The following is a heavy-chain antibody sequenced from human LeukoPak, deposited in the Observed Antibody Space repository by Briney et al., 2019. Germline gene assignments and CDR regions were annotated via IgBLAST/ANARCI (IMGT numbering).Heavy chain of an antibody. Sequence: ASVKVSCKASGYTFTSYYIQWERQAPGQGLEWMGIITPSGGSTSYAQKFQGRVTMTRDTSTSTVYMELSSLRSEDTAVYYCAREGGIAARPMDYWGQGTLVTVSS. CDR3: AREGGIAARPMDY. CDR2: ITPSGGST. J-gene: IGHJ4*02. CDR1: GYTFTSYY. V-gene: IGHV1-46*01. D-gene: IGHD6-6*01.